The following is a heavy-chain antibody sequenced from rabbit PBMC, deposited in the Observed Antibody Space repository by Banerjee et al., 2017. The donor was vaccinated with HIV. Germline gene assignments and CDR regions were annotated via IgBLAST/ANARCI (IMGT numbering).Heavy chain of an antibody. CDR1: GFSFSSSYY. CDR2: IYGGSSAGT. J-gene: IGHJ2*01. Sequence: QEQLEESGGDLVKPEGSLTLTCTASGFSFSSSYYMCWVRQAPGKGPERIACIYGGSSAGTYYASWAKGRFTISKTSNTVDLKMTSLTAADTATYFCARGWNSFDIWGPGTLVTVS. CDR3: ARGWNSFDI. V-gene: IGHV1S45*01.